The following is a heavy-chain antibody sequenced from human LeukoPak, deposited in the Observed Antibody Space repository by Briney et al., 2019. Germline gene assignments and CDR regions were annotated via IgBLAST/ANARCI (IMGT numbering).Heavy chain of an antibody. CDR3: AREGYCSGGNGYTMAYCDD. D-gene: IGHD2-15*01. J-gene: IGHJ4*02. CDR1: GFTFDNYG. Sequence: PGGSLRLSCAASGFTFDNYGMSWVRQAPGKGLEWVSGINWKGGTTGYADSVKGRFTISRDNAKSSLYLQMTSLRAEDTALYYCAREGYCSGGNGYTMAYCDDWGQGTLVTVSS. CDR2: INWKGGTT. V-gene: IGHV3-20*04.